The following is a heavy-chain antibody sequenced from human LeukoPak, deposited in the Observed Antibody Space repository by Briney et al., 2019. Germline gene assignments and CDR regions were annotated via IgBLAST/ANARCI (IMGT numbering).Heavy chain of an antibody. Sequence: SETLSLTCTVSGYSISSGYYWGWIRQPPGKGLEWIGSIYHSGSTYYNPSLKSRVTISVDTSRNQFSLKLSSVTAADTAVYYCARLPPTYYYDSSGYLAPGYYYYMDVWGKGTTVTISS. J-gene: IGHJ6*03. CDR1: GYSISSGYY. CDR3: ARLPPTYYYDSSGYLAPGYYYYMDV. D-gene: IGHD3-22*01. CDR2: IYHSGST. V-gene: IGHV4-38-2*02.